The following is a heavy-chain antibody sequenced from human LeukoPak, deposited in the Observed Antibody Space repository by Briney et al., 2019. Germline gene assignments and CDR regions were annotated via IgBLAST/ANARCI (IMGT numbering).Heavy chain of an antibody. CDR3: AKDPLTVRGVRYYFDY. CDR1: GFTFSSYG. CDR2: IRYDGSNK. Sequence: GGSLRLSCAASGFTFSSYGMHWVRQAPGKGLEWVAFIRYDGSNKYYADSVKGRFTISRDNSKNTLYLQMNSLRAEDTAVYYCAKDPLTVRGVRYYFDYWGQGTLVTVSS. V-gene: IGHV3-30*02. D-gene: IGHD3-10*01. J-gene: IGHJ4*02.